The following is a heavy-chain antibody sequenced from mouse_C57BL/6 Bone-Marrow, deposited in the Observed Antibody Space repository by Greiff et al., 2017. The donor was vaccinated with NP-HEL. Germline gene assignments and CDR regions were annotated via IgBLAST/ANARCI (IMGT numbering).Heavy chain of an antibody. D-gene: IGHD2-5*01. CDR2: IYPGDGDT. CDR3: ERERGDSNYVSLDY. J-gene: IGHJ4*01. CDR1: GYAFSSYR. V-gene: IGHV1-80*01. Sequence: VQLQQSGAELVKPGASVKISCKASGYAFSSYRMNWVTQRPGKGLEWIGPIYPGDGDTNYNGKFKGKTTLTADKYSSTAYMQLSSLSSEDAAVYFCERERGDSNYVSLDYWGQGTSVTVSA.